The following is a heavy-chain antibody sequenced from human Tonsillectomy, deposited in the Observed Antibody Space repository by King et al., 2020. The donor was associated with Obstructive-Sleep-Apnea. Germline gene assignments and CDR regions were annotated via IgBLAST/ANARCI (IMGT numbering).Heavy chain of an antibody. J-gene: IGHJ4*02. CDR2: ISSSSSYI. V-gene: IGHV3-21*01. CDR3: ARENGVYDYYFDY. D-gene: IGHD5/OR15-5a*01. CDR1: GFTFSSYI. Sequence: VQLVEFGGGLVKPGGSLRLCCAASGFTFSSYIMNWVRQAPGRGLEWRLYISSSSSYIYYADSVRGRFTISRDNAKNSLYLQMNSLRAEDTAVYYCARENGVYDYYFDYWGQGTLVTVSS.